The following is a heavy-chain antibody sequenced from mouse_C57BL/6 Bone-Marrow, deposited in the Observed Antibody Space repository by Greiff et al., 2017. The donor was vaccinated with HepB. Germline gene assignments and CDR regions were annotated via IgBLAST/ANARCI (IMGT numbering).Heavy chain of an antibody. J-gene: IGHJ3*01. CDR2: IYPGSGST. Sequence: VQLQQPGAELVKPGASVKMSCKASGYTFTSYWITWVKQRPGQGLEWIGDIYPGSGSTNYNEKFKSKATLTVDTSSSTAYMQLSSLTSEDSAVYYCARNYYGSSTWFAYRGQGALVTVSA. V-gene: IGHV1-55*01. CDR3: ARNYYGSSTWFAY. D-gene: IGHD1-1*01. CDR1: GYTFTSYW.